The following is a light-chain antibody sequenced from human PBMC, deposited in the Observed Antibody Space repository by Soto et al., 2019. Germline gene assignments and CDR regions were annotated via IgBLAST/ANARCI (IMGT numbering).Light chain of an antibody. V-gene: IGKV1-5*03. CDR1: QSISSW. Sequence: DTQMTQSPSTLSASVGDRVTITCRASQSISSWLAWYQQKPGKAPKLLIYKAFTLQSGVPSSFSGRGSGTEFTLTISSLQPDDFATYYCQQYDSYPLTFGGGTKVEIK. CDR3: QQYDSYPLT. J-gene: IGKJ4*01. CDR2: KAF.